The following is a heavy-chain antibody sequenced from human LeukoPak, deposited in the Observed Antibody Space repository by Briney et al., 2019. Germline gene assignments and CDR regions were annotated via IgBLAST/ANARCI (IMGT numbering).Heavy chain of an antibody. V-gene: IGHV4-39*07. CDR1: GGSISATGYF. CDR3: ARVNLQNDFDI. CDR2: IYYSGIT. D-gene: IGHD1-7*01. J-gene: IGHJ3*02. Sequence: SETLSLTCTVSGGSISATGYFWGWIHQPPGKGLEWIGSIYYSGITHYNPSLKSRVTISVDTSKNQFSLKLSSVTAADTAVYYCARVNLQNDFDIWGQGTVVTVSS.